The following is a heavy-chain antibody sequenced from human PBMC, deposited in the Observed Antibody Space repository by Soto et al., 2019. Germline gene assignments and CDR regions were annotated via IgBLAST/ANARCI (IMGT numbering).Heavy chain of an antibody. J-gene: IGHJ5*02. CDR1: GFTFSSYS. V-gene: IGHV3-21*01. D-gene: IGHD3-22*01. CDR3: ARDETPMGYYDSSGSNWFDP. Sequence: GGSLRLPCAASGFTFSSYSMNWVRPAPGKGLEWVSSISSSSSYIYYADSVKGRFTISRDNAKNSLYLQMNSLRAEDTAVYYCARDETPMGYYDSSGSNWFDPWGQGTLVTVSS. CDR2: ISSSSSYI.